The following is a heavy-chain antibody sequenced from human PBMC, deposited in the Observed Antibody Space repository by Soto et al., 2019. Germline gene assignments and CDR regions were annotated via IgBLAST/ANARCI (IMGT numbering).Heavy chain of an antibody. Sequence: QVQLVQSGAEVKKPGASVKVSCKASGYTFTSYGISWVRQAPGQGIEGMGWISAYNGNRKKAQKLQGRVTMTTDTSTSTAYMALRSLKSDATAEYYCARDSPPVAYWGQGTLVTVSS. CDR3: ARDSPPVAY. V-gene: IGHV1-18*01. CDR2: ISAYNGNR. J-gene: IGHJ4*02. CDR1: GYTFTSYG.